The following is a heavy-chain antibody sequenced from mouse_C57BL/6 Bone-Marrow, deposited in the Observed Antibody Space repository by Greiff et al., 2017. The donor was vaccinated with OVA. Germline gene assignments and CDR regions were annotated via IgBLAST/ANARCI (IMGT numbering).Heavy chain of an antibody. CDR3: TRDRTAQALWYFDV. D-gene: IGHD3-2*02. CDR2: ISSGGDYI. Sequence: EVQLVESGEGLVKPGGSLKLSCAASGFTFSSYAMSWVRQTPEKRLEWVAYISSGGDYIYYADTVKGRFTISRDNARNTLYLQMSSLKSEDTAMYYCTRDRTAQALWYFDVWGTGTTVTVSS. J-gene: IGHJ1*03. V-gene: IGHV5-9-1*02. CDR1: GFTFSSYA.